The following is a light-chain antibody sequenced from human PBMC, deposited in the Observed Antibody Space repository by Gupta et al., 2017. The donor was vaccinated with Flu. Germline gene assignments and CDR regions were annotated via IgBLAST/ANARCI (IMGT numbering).Light chain of an antibody. V-gene: IGKV1-39*01. CDR1: QSISSY. CDR3: QQSYSTPLT. Sequence: DMLMTHTPHSLCASVRDRVTITCLASQSISSYLNWYQQKPGKAPKLLIYAASSLQSGVPSRFSGSGSGTDFTLTISSLQPEDFATYYCQQSYSTPLTFGGGTKVEIK. J-gene: IGKJ4*01. CDR2: AAS.